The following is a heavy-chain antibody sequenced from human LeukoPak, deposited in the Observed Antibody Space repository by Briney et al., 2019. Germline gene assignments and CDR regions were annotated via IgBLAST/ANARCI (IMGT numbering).Heavy chain of an antibody. J-gene: IGHJ6*03. CDR1: GYTFTSYD. Sequence: ASVKVSCKASGYTFTSYDISWVRQATGQGLEWMGWMNPNSGDTGYAQKFQGRVTITADESTSTAYMELSSRRSEDTAVYYCSRSAVAATKKITITGPAEYYYYYMDVWGKGTTVTISS. CDR3: SRSAVAATKKITITGPAEYYYYYMDV. D-gene: IGHD2-15*01. CDR2: MNPNSGDT. V-gene: IGHV1-8*01.